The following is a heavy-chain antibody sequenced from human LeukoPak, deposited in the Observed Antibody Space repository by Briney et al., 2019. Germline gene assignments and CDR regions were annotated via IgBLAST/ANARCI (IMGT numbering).Heavy chain of an antibody. CDR2: INQAGSEE. CDR3: ARGHFGMDV. Sequence: GGSLRLSCAASGFTFSYYWMSRVRQAPGKGLEWVANINQAGSEEYCVDSLKGRFTISRDNAKNLLYLQMNSLRAEDTAVYSCARGHFGMDVWGQGTTVIVSS. J-gene: IGHJ6*02. V-gene: IGHV3-7*04. CDR1: GFTFSYYW.